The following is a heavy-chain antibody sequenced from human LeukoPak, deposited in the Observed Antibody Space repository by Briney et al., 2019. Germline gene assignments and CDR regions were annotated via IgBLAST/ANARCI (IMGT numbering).Heavy chain of an antibody. V-gene: IGHV3-11*04. J-gene: IGHJ4*02. CDR2: ISSSGSTI. D-gene: IGHD3-10*01. CDR3: ARDHQLWFGESTPLDFDY. Sequence: GGSLRLSCAASGFTFSDYYMSWIRQAPGKGLEWVSYISSSGSTIYYADSVKGRFTISRDNAKNSLYLQMNSLRAEDTAVYYCARDHQLWFGESTPLDFDYWGQGTLVTVSS. CDR1: GFTFSDYY.